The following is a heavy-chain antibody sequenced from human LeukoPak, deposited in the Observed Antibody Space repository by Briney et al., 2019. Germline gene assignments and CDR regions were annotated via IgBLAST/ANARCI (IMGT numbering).Heavy chain of an antibody. CDR2: IGASGGST. J-gene: IGHJ4*02. D-gene: IGHD3-10*01. V-gene: IGHV3-23*01. CDR1: GFTFSTFP. CDR3: AKVYGSRGY. Sequence: PGGSLRLSCAASGFTFSTFPMTWVRRAPGKGLEWVSGIGASGGSTYYADSVKGRFTISRDNSKNTLYLQMNSLRAEDTAIYYCAKVYGSRGYWGQGTLVTVSS.